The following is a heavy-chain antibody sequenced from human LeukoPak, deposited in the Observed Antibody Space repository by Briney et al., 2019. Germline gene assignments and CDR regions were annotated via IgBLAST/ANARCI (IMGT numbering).Heavy chain of an antibody. J-gene: IGHJ5*02. CDR1: GYTFTSYY. D-gene: IGHD2-2*02. CDR2: INPSGGST. V-gene: IGHV1-46*01. Sequence: GASVKVSCKASGYTFTSYYMHWVRQAPGQGLEWMGIINPSGGSTSYAQKFQGRVTMTTDTSTSTAYMELRSLRSDDTAVYYCARGFRLSAIEDWFDPWGQGTLVTVSS. CDR3: ARGFRLSAIEDWFDP.